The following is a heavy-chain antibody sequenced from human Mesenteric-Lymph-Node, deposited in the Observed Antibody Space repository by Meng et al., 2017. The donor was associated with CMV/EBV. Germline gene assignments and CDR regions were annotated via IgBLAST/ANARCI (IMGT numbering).Heavy chain of an antibody. J-gene: IGHJ4*02. CDR2: VTFSGRYF. Sequence: GESLKISCAASGFTLRSHSIHWVRQAPGKGLEWVSSVTFSGRYFYYADSMKGRFTISRDNAKNSLYLQLNSLRAEDTAVYYCATSSCYSCYFDYWGQGTLVTVSS. D-gene: IGHD2-15*01. CDR1: GFTLRSHS. V-gene: IGHV3-21*01. CDR3: ATSSCYSCYFDY.